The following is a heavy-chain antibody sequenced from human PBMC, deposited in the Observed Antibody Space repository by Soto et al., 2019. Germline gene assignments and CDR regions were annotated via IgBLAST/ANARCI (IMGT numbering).Heavy chain of an antibody. CDR3: ATDYCSGGSCYSGYYGMDV. Sequence: QVQLQESGPGLVKPSQTLSLTCTVSGGSISSGGYYWSWIRQHPGKGLEWIGYIYYSGSTYYNPSLKSRVTISVDTSKNQFSLKLSSVTAADTAVYYCATDYCSGGSCYSGYYGMDVWGQGTTVTVSS. CDR1: GGSISSGGYY. CDR2: IYYSGST. D-gene: IGHD2-15*01. V-gene: IGHV4-31*03. J-gene: IGHJ6*02.